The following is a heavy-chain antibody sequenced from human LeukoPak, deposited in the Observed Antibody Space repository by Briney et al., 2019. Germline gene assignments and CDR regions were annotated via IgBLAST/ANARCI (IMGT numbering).Heavy chain of an antibody. CDR1: GGTFSSYA. CDR2: IIPIFGTA. D-gene: IGHD3-3*01. J-gene: IGHJ6*03. CDR3: ARAPYYDFWSGYHYYYMDV. Sequence: SVKVSCKASGGTFSSYAISWVRQAPGQGLEWMGGIIPIFGTANYAQKFQGRVTITTDASTSTAYMELSSLRSEDTAVYYCARAPYYDFWSGYHYYYMDVWGKGTTVTVSS. V-gene: IGHV1-69*05.